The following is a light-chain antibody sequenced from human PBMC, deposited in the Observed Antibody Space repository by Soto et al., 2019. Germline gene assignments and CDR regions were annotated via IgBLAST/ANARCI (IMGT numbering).Light chain of an antibody. Sequence: DIQMTKSPSSLSASVGDRVTITCRASQNINRYVSWFQQKPGKAPHLLIFGASNLQSGVPSRFSGTGSGTEFTLTITNLQPEDFVTYYCHQSYTVPITFGQGTRLDIK. CDR2: GAS. V-gene: IGKV1-39*01. CDR1: QNINRY. J-gene: IGKJ5*01. CDR3: HQSYTVPIT.